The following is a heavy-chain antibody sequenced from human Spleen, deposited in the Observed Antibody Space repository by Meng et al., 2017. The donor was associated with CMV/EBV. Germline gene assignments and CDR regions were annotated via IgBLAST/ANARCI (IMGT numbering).Heavy chain of an antibody. CDR1: RFTISSYS. D-gene: IGHD3-16*01. CDR2: ISSSSSTI. V-gene: IGHV3-48*01. CDR3: ARGKGDYYGMDV. Sequence: GESLKISCAASRFTISSYSMNWVRQAPGKGLEWVSNISSSSSTIYYADSVKGRFTISRDNSKNTLYLQMIILRAEDTAVYYCARGKGDYYGMDVWGQGTTVTVSS. J-gene: IGHJ6*02.